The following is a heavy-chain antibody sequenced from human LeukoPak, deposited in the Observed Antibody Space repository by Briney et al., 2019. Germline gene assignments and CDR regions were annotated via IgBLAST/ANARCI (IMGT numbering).Heavy chain of an antibody. V-gene: IGHV5-51*01. Sequence: GESLKISCKGSGYTFTSYWIGWVRQMPGKGLEWMGIIYPGDSDTRYSPSFQGQVTISADKSINTAYLQWSSLKASDTAMYYCAIFDFLFGEIDNWFDPWGQGTLVTVSS. CDR1: GYTFTSYW. CDR2: IYPGDSDT. CDR3: AIFDFLFGEIDNWFDP. D-gene: IGHD3-3*01. J-gene: IGHJ5*02.